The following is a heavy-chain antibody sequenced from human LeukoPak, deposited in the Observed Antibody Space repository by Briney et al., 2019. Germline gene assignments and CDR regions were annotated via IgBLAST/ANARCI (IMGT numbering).Heavy chain of an antibody. J-gene: IGHJ6*02. CDR1: GGTFSSYA. D-gene: IGHD3-3*01. CDR3: ARGRKGITIFGVVIKDYGMDV. CDR2: IIPIFGTA. Sequence: SVKVSCKASGGTFSSYAISWVRQAPGQGLEWMGGIIPIFGTANYAQKFQGRVTITADESTSTAYMELSSLRSEDTAVYYCARGRKGITIFGVVIKDYGMDVWGQGTTVTVSS. V-gene: IGHV1-69*13.